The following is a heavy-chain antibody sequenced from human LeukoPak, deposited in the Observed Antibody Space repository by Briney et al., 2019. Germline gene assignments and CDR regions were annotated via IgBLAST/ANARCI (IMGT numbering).Heavy chain of an antibody. CDR1: GFAFSTYG. CDR2: ISIDGSDK. CDR3: AKGYFGNYFDC. D-gene: IGHD2/OR15-2a*01. V-gene: IGHV3-30*18. J-gene: IGHJ4*02. Sequence: PGGSLRLSCAASGFAFSTYGMHWVRQAPGKGLEWVTTISIDGSDKYYADSVKGRLTISRDNSENTLCLQMNSLRAEDTAVYYCAKGYFGNYFDCWGQGALVTVSS.